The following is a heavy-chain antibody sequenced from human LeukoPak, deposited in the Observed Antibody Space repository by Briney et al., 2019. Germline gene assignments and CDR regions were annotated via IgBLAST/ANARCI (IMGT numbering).Heavy chain of an antibody. CDR2: IYSGGST. D-gene: IGHD2-2*01. J-gene: IGHJ3*02. CDR1: GFTVSSNY. V-gene: IGHV3-53*05. CDR3: AKKIVVIPVAVDAFDM. Sequence: GGSLRLSCAASGFTVSSNYMSWVRQAPGKGLEWVSVIYSGGSTYYADSVKGRFTISRDNSKNTLYLQMNSLRVEDTAVYYCAKKIVVIPVAVDAFDMWGQGTMVTVSS.